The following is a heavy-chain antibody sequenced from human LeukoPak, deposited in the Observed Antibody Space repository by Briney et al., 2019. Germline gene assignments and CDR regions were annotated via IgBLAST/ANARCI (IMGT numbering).Heavy chain of an antibody. J-gene: IGHJ4*02. CDR3: ARHGRITLFDY. V-gene: IGHV4-39*01. D-gene: IGHD3-10*01. CDR1: GGSFSSYY. CDR2: IYYSGST. Sequence: PSETLSLTCAVYGGSFSSYYWGWIRQPPGKGLEWIGSIYYSGSTYYNPSLKSRVTISVDTSKNQFSLKLSSVTAADTAVYYCARHGRITLFDYWGQGTLVTVSS.